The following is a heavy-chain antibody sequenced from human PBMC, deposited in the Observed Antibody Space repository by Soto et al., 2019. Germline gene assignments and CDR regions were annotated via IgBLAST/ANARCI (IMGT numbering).Heavy chain of an antibody. V-gene: IGHV1-2*02. CDR3: ARVKNYYDSSGPFDY. D-gene: IGHD3-22*01. CDR1: GYTFTGYF. CDR2: INPNSGDT. J-gene: IGHJ4*02. Sequence: GASVKVSCKASGYTFTGYFLHRVRQAPGQGLEWMGWINPNSGDTNYAQKFQGRVTMTRDTSISTAYMELSRLSSDDTAVYYCARVKNYYDSSGPFDYWGQGTLVTVSS.